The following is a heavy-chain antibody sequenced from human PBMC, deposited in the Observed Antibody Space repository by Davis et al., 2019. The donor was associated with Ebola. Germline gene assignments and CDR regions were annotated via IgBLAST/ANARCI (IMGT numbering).Heavy chain of an antibody. CDR1: GFTFSSYA. V-gene: IGHV3-23*03. CDR2: INRDGTTT. D-gene: IGHD2-8*01. J-gene: IGHJ4*02. Sequence: PGGSLRLSCAASGFTFSSYAMSWVRQVPGKGLVWVSSINRDGTTTTYADSVKGRFTISRDNAKNTLYLQMNSLRAEDTAVYYCAKVGRQWYRHFSDYWGQGTLVTVSS. CDR3: AKVGRQWYRHFSDY.